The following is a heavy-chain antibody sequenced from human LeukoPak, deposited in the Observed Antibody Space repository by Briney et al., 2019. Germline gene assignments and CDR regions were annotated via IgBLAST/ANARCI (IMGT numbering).Heavy chain of an antibody. CDR3: ASGYYYFDN. D-gene: IGHD3-22*01. Sequence: SETLSLTCTVSGGSISSYYWSWIRQPPGKGLEWIGYIYTSGSTNYDPSLKSRVTVSVDTSKNQFSLKLTSVTAADTAVYYCASGYYYFDNWGQGTLVTVSS. CDR2: IYTSGST. CDR1: GGSISSYY. V-gene: IGHV4-4*09. J-gene: IGHJ4*02.